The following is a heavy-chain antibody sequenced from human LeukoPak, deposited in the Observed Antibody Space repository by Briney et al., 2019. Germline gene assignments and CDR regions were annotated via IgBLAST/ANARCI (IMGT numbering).Heavy chain of an antibody. V-gene: IGHV3-23*01. Sequence: GGSLRLSCAASGFTFDSYAMSWVRQAPGKGLEWVSAIGGSGTNTYYAGSVKGRFTISRDNSKNTVHLQMNSLRAEDTAVYYCAVIGSYGYWGQGTLVTVSS. J-gene: IGHJ4*02. D-gene: IGHD2-8*01. CDR3: AVIGSYGY. CDR1: GFTFDSYA. CDR2: IGGSGTNT.